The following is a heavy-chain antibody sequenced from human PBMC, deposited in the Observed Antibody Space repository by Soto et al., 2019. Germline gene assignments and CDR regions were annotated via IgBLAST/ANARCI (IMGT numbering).Heavy chain of an antibody. CDR3: ARDLGGYCSSTSCYADLLYFDY. J-gene: IGHJ4*02. V-gene: IGHV3-7*05. CDR1: GFTFSSYW. Sequence: LRLSCAASGFTFSSYWVSWVRQAPGKGLEWVANIKQDGSEKYYVDSVKGRFTISRDNAKNSLYLQMNSLRAEDTAVYYCARDLGGYCSSTSCYADLLYFDYWGQGTLVTVSS. CDR2: IKQDGSEK. D-gene: IGHD2-2*01.